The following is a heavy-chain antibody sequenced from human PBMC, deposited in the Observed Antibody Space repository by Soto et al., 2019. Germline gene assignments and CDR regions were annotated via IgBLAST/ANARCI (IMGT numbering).Heavy chain of an antibody. CDR3: ARARAVAGTVWFDY. V-gene: IGHV4-59*01. D-gene: IGHD6-19*01. J-gene: IGHJ4*02. CDR2: IYYSGST. CDR1: GGPISSYY. Sequence: QVQLQESGPGLVKPSETLSLTCTVSGGPISSYYCRWIRQPPGKGLEWIGYIYYSGSTNYTPSLHTRVTVAVDASKNQFSLKPSSVTAADTAVYYCARARAVAGTVWFDYWGQGTLVTVSS.